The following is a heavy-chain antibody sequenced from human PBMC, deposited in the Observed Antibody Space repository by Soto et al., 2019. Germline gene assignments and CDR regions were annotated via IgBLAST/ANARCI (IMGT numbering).Heavy chain of an antibody. D-gene: IGHD1-1*01. CDR3: AKERTRRASGYFFDQ. CDR1: GFTFSTYA. V-gene: IGHV3-23*01. CDR2: VSASGLNT. Sequence: EVQLLESGGKLVQPGGSLTLSCAASGFTFSTYAMAWVRQAPGKGLEWVSGVSASGLNTDYADPVKGRFYISRDNSTTTVSLHMNSLRAEDTALYYCAKERTRRASGYFFDQWCQGKPVTGSS. J-gene: IGHJ4*02.